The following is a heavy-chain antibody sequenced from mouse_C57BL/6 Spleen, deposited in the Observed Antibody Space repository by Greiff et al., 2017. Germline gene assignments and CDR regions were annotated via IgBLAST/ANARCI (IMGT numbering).Heavy chain of an antibody. CDR3: AREGDLYDFDY. J-gene: IGHJ2*01. CDR1: GFTFSDYY. D-gene: IGHD2-14*01. CDR2: INYDGSST. Sequence: EVQRVESEGGLVQPGSSMKLSCTASGFTFSDYYMAWVRQVPEKGLEWVANINYDGSSTYYLESLKSRFIISRDNAKNILYLQMSSLKSEDTATYYCAREGDLYDFDYWGQGTTLTVSS. V-gene: IGHV5-16*01.